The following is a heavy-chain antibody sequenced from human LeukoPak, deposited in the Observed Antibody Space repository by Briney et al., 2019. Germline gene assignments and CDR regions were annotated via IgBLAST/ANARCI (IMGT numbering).Heavy chain of an antibody. V-gene: IGHV4-4*07. CDR2: IYTSGST. Sequence: SETLSLTCTASGGSISSYYWSWIRQPAGKGLEWIGRIYTSGSTNYNPSLKSRVTMSVDTSKNQFSLKLSSVTAADTAVYYCARSSNYDYVWGSYRYPHYYYGMDVWGQGTTVTVSS. J-gene: IGHJ6*02. CDR3: ARSSNYDYVWGSYRYPHYYYGMDV. D-gene: IGHD3-16*02. CDR1: GGSISSYY.